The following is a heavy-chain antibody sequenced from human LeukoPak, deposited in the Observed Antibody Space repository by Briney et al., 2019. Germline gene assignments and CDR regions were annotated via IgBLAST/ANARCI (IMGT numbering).Heavy chain of an antibody. CDR3: ARGKDYYYYGMDV. V-gene: IGHV4-39*01. D-gene: IGHD2-15*01. Sequence: SETLSLTCTVSGGSISSSSYSWGWIRQPPGKGLEWIGSIYYSGSTYYNPSLESRVTISVDTSKNQFSLKLSSVTAADTAVYYCARGKDYYYYGMDVWGQGTTVTVSS. CDR2: IYYSGST. J-gene: IGHJ6*02. CDR1: GGSISSSSYS.